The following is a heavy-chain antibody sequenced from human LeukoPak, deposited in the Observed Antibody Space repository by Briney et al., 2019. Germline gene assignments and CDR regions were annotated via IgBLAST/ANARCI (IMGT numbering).Heavy chain of an antibody. V-gene: IGHV4-59*08. Sequence: SETLSLTCTVSGGSIRNYYWSWIRQPPGKGLEWIGYIYYTESTYYNPPLKSRVTISVDTSKNQFSLKLSSVTAADTAVYYCARRHGSEKTFDPWGQGTLVTVSS. CDR2: IYYTEST. J-gene: IGHJ5*02. CDR3: ARRHGSEKTFDP. CDR1: GGSIRNYY. D-gene: IGHD5-24*01.